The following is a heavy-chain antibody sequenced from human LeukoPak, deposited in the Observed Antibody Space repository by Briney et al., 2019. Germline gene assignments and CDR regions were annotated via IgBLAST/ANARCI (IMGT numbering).Heavy chain of an antibody. V-gene: IGHV4-34*01. D-gene: IGHD6-19*01. CDR3: ARGQWLVHYYYYGMDV. CDR2: INHSGST. Sequence: SKTLSLTCAVYGGSFSGYYWSWIRQPPGKGLEWIGEINHSGSTNYNPSLKSRVTISVDTSKNRFSLKLSSVTAADTAVYYCARGQWLVHYYYYGMDVWGKGTTVTVSS. J-gene: IGHJ6*04. CDR1: GGSFSGYY.